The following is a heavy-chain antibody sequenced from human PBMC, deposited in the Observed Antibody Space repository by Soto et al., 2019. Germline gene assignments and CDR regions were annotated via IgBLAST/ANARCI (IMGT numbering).Heavy chain of an antibody. CDR3: ARAYGDDEFWGWFDS. J-gene: IGHJ5*01. CDR2: IYYSGGT. Sequence: QVQLQESGPRLVKPSQTLSLSCSVSGDSITSGGSYWSWIRQHPGKGLEWLGYIYYSGGTYYNPSLTGRVTISADTSKNQFSLQLTSVTAADTAGYYCARAYGDDEFWGWFDSWGQGTLVTVSS. V-gene: IGHV4-31*03. D-gene: IGHD4-17*01. CDR1: GDSITSGGSY.